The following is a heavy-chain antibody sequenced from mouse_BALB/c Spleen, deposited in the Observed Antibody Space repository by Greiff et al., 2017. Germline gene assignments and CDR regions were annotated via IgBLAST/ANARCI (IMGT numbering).Heavy chain of an antibody. D-gene: IGHD2-4*01. CDR3: ARSPLYDYDGRYAMDY. CDR1: GYTFTSYT. J-gene: IGHJ4*01. V-gene: IGHV1-4*01. Sequence: VQRVESGAELARPGASVKMSCKASGYTFTSYTMHWVKQRPGQGLEWIGYINPSSGYTNYNQKFKDKATLTADKSSSTAYMQLSSLTSEDSAVYYCARSPLYDYDGRYAMDYWGQGTSVTVSS. CDR2: INPSSGYT.